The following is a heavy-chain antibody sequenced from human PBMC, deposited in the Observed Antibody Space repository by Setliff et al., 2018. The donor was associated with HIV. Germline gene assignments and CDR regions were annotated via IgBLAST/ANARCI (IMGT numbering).Heavy chain of an antibody. CDR3: ARDRVGAFDY. CDR2: IGGSGAVT. D-gene: IGHD1-26*01. CDR1: GFTFGDYF. J-gene: IGHJ4*02. V-gene: IGHV3-20*04. Sequence: GGSLRLSCTTSGFTFGDYFMSWVRQVPGKGLEWVSSIGGSGAVTYYAASVKGRFTISRDNAKNSLYLEMNSLRVEDTSVYYCARDRVGAFDYWGQGTLVTVSS.